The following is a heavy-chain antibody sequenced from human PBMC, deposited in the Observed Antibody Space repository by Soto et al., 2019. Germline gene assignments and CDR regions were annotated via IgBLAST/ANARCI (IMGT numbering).Heavy chain of an antibody. CDR1: GYTFTSYG. Sequence: QVQLVQSGAEVKKPGASVKVSCKASGYTFTSYGISWVRQAPGQGLEWMGWISAYNGNTNYAQKLQGRVTMTTDTSTRTAYMELRSLRSDDTAVYYCAREMYYDILTGYYLAYWGQGALVTVSS. CDR2: ISAYNGNT. V-gene: IGHV1-18*01. J-gene: IGHJ4*02. D-gene: IGHD3-9*01. CDR3: AREMYYDILTGYYLAY.